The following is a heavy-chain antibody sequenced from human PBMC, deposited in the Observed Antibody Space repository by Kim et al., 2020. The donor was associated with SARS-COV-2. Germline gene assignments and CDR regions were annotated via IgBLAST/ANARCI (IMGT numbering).Heavy chain of an antibody. D-gene: IGHD5-18*01. CDR2: IIPIFGTA. J-gene: IGHJ4*02. CDR3: ARTSTIQLWSRFDY. V-gene: IGHV1-69*13. CDR1: GVTFSSYA. Sequence: SVKVSCKASGVTFSSYAISWVRQAPGQGLEWMGGIIPIFGTANYAQKFQGRVTITADESTSTAYMELSSLRSEDTAVYYCARTSTIQLWSRFDYWGQGTLVTVSS.